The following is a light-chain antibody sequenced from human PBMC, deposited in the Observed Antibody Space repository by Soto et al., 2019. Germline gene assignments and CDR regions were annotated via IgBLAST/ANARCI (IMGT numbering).Light chain of an antibody. J-gene: IGKJ1*01. CDR1: QSISSW. CDR3: QQYTDNPWT. CDR2: KAS. V-gene: IGKV1-5*03. Sequence: DIQMTQSPSTLSASVGDRVTITCRASQSISSWLAWYQQKPGKAPKLLIYKASSLESGVPSRFSGSGSGTEFTLTISSLQPDDFATYYCQQYTDNPWTFGPGTKVEIK.